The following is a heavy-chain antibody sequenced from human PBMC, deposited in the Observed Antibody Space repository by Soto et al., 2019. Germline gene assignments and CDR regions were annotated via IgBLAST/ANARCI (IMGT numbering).Heavy chain of an antibody. CDR2: ISGSGGST. D-gene: IGHD3-9*01. CDR1: GFTFSSYA. CDR3: AKPYDILTGYYSVDY. J-gene: IGHJ4*02. V-gene: IGHV3-23*01. Sequence: GGSLRLSCAASGFTFSSYAMSWVRQAPGKGLEWVSAISGSGGSTYYPDSVKGRFTISRDNSKNTLYLQMNSLRAEDTAVYYCAKPYDILTGYYSVDYWGQGTLVTVSS.